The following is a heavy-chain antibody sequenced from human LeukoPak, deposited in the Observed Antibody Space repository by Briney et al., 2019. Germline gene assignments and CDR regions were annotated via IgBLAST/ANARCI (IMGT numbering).Heavy chain of an antibody. V-gene: IGHV1-46*01. D-gene: IGHD2-8*01. CDR1: GYNFISYY. J-gene: IGHJ6*02. CDR3: AREDVVLVDAVRYYYYGMDI. Sequence: EASVKVSCKASGYNFISYYMHWVRQAPGQGLEWMGIISPSGGSTSYAQKFQDRVTMTRDTSTSTVYMELSSLKSGDTAVYYCAREDVVLVDAVRYYYYGMDIWGQGTTVTVSS. CDR2: ISPSGGST.